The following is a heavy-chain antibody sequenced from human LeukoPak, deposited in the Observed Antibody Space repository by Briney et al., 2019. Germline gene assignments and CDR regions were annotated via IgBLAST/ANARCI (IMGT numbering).Heavy chain of an antibody. D-gene: IGHD6-19*01. CDR3: AKAVAGTSVDY. V-gene: IGHV3-21*01. CDR2: ISSSSSYI. J-gene: IGHJ4*02. CDR1: GFTFSSYE. Sequence: GGSLRLSCAASGFTFSSYEMNWVRQAPGKGLEWVSSISSSSSYIYYADSVKGRFTISRDNAKNSLYLQMNSLRAEDTAVYYCAKAVAGTSVDYWGQGTLVTVSS.